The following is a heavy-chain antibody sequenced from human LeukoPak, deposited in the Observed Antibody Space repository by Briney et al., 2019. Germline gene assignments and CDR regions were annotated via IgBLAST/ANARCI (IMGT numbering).Heavy chain of an antibody. J-gene: IGHJ6*02. CDR3: ARDPVGAIGYGVDV. D-gene: IGHD1-26*01. CDR1: GFTVSSSF. V-gene: IGHV3-66*01. Sequence: GGSLRLSCAASGFTVSSSFMSWVRQAPGKGLEWVSVIYSDGSTYYADSVKGRFTISRDNSKNTVYLQMNSLRAEDTAVFYCARDPVGAIGYGVDVWGQGTTVTVSS. CDR2: IYSDGST.